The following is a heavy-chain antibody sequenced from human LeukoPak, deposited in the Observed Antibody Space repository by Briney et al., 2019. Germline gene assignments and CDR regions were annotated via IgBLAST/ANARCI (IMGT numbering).Heavy chain of an antibody. J-gene: IGHJ4*02. CDR2: IWYDGSNK. Sequence: GGSLRLSCAASGFTFSSYGMHWVRQAPGKGLEWVAVIWYDGSNKYYADSVKGRFTISRDNSKNTLYIQMNSLRAEDTAVYYCAKERTNSEDYYDFWGQGTLVTVSS. D-gene: IGHD7-27*01. CDR3: AKERTNSEDYYDF. CDR1: GFTFSSYG. V-gene: IGHV3-30*02.